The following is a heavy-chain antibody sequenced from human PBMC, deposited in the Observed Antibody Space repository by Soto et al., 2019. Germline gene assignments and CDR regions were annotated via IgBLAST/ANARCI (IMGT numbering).Heavy chain of an antibody. CDR1: GFAFTSYA. J-gene: IGHJ4*02. Sequence: PGGSLRLSCAASGFAFTSYAMNWVRQAPGKGLEWVSSISGRADSTYYADSVKGRFTISRDNSKNTLYLQMNTLRAEDTAVYYCAKGQYYDILTAYYSFDYWGPGTLVTVSS. V-gene: IGHV3-23*01. CDR3: AKGQYYDILTAYYSFDY. CDR2: ISGRADST. D-gene: IGHD3-9*01.